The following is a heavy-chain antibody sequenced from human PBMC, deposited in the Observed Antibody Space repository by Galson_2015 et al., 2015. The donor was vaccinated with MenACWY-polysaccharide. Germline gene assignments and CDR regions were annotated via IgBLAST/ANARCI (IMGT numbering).Heavy chain of an antibody. Sequence: SVKVSCKASGYTFTNYDINWVRQATGQGLEWMGWMNPNSGNTGYAQKFQGRVTMTRDTSTSTAYMELRSLRYEDTAVYYCARVVRRKYSYSDYWGQGTL. CDR1: GYTFTNYD. D-gene: IGHD5-18*01. V-gene: IGHV1-8*01. J-gene: IGHJ4*02. CDR2: MNPNSGNT. CDR3: ARVVRRKYSYSDY.